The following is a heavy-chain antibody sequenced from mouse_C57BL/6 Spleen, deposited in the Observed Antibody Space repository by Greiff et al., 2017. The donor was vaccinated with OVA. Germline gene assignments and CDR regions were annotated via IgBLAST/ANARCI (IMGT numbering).Heavy chain of an antibody. Sequence: EVQLQESGPGLVKPSQSLSLTCSVTGYSITSGYYWNWIRQFPGNKLEWMGYISNDGSNNYNPSLKNRISITRDTSKNQFFLKLNSVTTEDTATYYCARDGRAYYGSSYNYAMDYWGQGTSVTVSS. D-gene: IGHD1-1*01. CDR1: GYSITSGYY. J-gene: IGHJ4*01. V-gene: IGHV3-6*01. CDR3: ARDGRAYYGSSYNYAMDY. CDR2: ISNDGSN.